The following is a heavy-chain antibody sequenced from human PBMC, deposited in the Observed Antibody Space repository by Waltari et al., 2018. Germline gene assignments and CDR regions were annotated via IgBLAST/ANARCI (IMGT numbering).Heavy chain of an antibody. CDR2: FNPKKGDS. CDR1: GYTFTAYH. Sequence: QEQLVQSGSEVKKPGASVRVPCPASGYTFTAYHLHWFRQAPNQRFEWMGWFNPKKGDSESAANFLGRVTMSRDTSINTVYLDLSGLRSDDTAIYFCARDPGPIMGAPDLWGQGTQVTVSS. V-gene: IGHV1-2*02. J-gene: IGHJ5*02. D-gene: IGHD1-26*01. CDR3: ARDPGPIMGAPDL.